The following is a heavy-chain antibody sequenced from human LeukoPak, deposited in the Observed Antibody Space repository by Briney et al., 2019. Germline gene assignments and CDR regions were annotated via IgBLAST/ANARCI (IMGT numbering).Heavy chain of an antibody. J-gene: IGHJ6*03. Sequence: SETLSLTCTVSGGSISSSSYYWGWIRQPPGKGLEWIGNIYYTGSTYYNPSLKSRVTISVDTSENQFSLKLSSVTAADTAVYYCARGRKQLVLFYLRPHPGHMDVWGKGTTVTVSS. CDR1: GGSISSSSYY. V-gene: IGHV4-39*07. CDR2: IYYTGST. CDR3: ARGRKQLVLFYLRPHPGHMDV. D-gene: IGHD6-6*01.